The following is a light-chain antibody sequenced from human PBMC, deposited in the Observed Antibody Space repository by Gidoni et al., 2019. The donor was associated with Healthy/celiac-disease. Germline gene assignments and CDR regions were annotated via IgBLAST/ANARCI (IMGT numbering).Light chain of an antibody. CDR3: AAWDDSLNVVV. Sequence: QSVLTQPPSASGTPGQGVTISCSGSSSNIGSNTVTWYPQLPGTAPKHLIYSNNPRPSGVPDRFSGSKSGTSAPLAISGLQSEDEADYYCAAWDDSLNVVVVGGGTKLTVL. CDR1: SSNIGSNT. V-gene: IGLV1-44*01. CDR2: SNN. J-gene: IGLJ2*01.